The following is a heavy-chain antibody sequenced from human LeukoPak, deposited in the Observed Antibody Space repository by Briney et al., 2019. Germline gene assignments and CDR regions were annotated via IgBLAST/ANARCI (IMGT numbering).Heavy chain of an antibody. CDR3: ARGGNIVVVPAANGYYYYYMDV. CDR2: ISAYNGNT. Sequence: GASVKVSCKASGYTFTSYGISWVRQAPGQGLEWMGWISAYNGNTNYAQKLQGRVTMTTDTSTSTAYMELSSLRSEDTAVYYCARGGNIVVVPAANGYYYYYMDVWGKGTTVTVSS. V-gene: IGHV1-18*01. J-gene: IGHJ6*03. CDR1: GYTFTSYG. D-gene: IGHD2-2*01.